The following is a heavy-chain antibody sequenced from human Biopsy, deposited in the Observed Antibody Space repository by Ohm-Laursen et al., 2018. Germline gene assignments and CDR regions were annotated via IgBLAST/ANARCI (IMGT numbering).Heavy chain of an antibody. Sequence: ASVKVSCKASGYSFTSYYMHWVRQAPGQGLEWMGMINPSGSTTSYPQIFQGRVTMTRDTSKSAVYMELSSLRSANTAVYFCARNTGWYGDLYYFDYWGQGTLVTVSS. J-gene: IGHJ4*02. CDR2: INPSGSTT. D-gene: IGHD6-19*01. CDR3: ARNTGWYGDLYYFDY. V-gene: IGHV1-46*01. CDR1: GYSFTSYY.